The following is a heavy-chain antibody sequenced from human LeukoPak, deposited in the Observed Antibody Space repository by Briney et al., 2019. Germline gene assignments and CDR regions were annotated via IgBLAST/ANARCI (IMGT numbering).Heavy chain of an antibody. V-gene: IGHV1-46*01. Sequence: ASVKVSCKASGYTFTSYYMHWVRQAPGQGLEWMGIINPSGGSTSYAQKFQGRVTMTRDMSTSTVYMELSSLRSEDTAVYYCARSTPPKWELLRGAPDYWGQGTLVTVSS. CDR1: GYTFTSYY. CDR3: ARSTPPKWELLRGAPDY. CDR2: INPSGGST. J-gene: IGHJ4*02. D-gene: IGHD1-26*01.